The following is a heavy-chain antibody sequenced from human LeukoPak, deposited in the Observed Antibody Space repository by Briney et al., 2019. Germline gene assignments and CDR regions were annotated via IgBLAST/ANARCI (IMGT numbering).Heavy chain of an antibody. J-gene: IGHJ4*02. V-gene: IGHV3-48*03. CDR3: ARDGPAGYSSGWPDY. CDR1: GFTFSSYE. CDR2: IRNSGDTI. Sequence: GGSLRLSRAASGFTFSSYEMNWVRQAPGKGLEWVSYIRNSGDTIYYADSVRGRFTISRDNAKNSLYLQMNSLRAEDTAVYYCARDGPAGYSSGWPDYWGQGTLVTVSS. D-gene: IGHD6-19*01.